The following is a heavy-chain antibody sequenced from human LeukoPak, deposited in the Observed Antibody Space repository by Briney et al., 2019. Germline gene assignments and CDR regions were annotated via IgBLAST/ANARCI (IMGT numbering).Heavy chain of an antibody. CDR3: AKQLGYCSDGSCYFPY. D-gene: IGHD2-15*01. V-gene: IGHV3-21*06. J-gene: IGHJ4*02. CDR1: GFTFSSYS. CDR2: ISSSSNYI. Sequence: GGSLRLSCAASGFTFSSYSMNWVRQAPGKGLEWVSSISSSSNYIFYADSVKGRFTISRDNAKNSLYLHMNSLRAEDTAVYYCAKQLGYCSDGSCYFPYWGQGTLVTVSS.